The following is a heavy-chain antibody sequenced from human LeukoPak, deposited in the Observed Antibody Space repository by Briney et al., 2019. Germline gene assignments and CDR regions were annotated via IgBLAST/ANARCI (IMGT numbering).Heavy chain of an antibody. D-gene: IGHD6-19*01. J-gene: IGHJ1*01. CDR2: FDPEDGET. Sequence: ASVKVSCKVSGYTLTELSMHWVRQAPGKGLEWMGGFDPEDGETIYAQKFQGRVTMTEDTSTDTAYMELSSLRSEDTAVYYCATAHRSGWYIEYFQHWGQGTLVTVSS. V-gene: IGHV1-24*01. CDR3: ATAHRSGWYIEYFQH. CDR1: GYTLTELS.